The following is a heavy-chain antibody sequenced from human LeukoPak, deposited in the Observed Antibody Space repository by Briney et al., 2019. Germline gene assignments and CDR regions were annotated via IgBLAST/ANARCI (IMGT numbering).Heavy chain of an antibody. Sequence: SETLSLTCAVYGGSFSGYYWSWLRQPPGKGLEWIGEINHSGSTNYNPSLKSRVTISVDTSKNQFSLKLSSVTAADTAVYYCARVGELMVYAPHGPDDAFDIWGQGTMVTVSS. CDR2: INHSGST. CDR1: GGSFSGYY. J-gene: IGHJ3*02. CDR3: ARVGELMVYAPHGPDDAFDI. V-gene: IGHV4-34*01. D-gene: IGHD2-8*01.